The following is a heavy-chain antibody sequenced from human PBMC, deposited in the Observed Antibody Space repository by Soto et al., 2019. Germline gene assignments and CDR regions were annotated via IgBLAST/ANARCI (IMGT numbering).Heavy chain of an antibody. J-gene: IGHJ5*02. CDR2: IYYSEST. D-gene: IGHD2-2*01. V-gene: IGHV4-59*01. CDR3: ARGDWDIVVVPAAMSSWFDP. CDR1: GGSISSYY. Sequence: QVQLQESGPGLVKPSETLSLTCTVSGGSISSYYWSWIRQPPGKGLEWIGYIYYSESTNYNPSLKSRVTISVDTSKNQFSLKLSSVTAADTAVYYCARGDWDIVVVPAAMSSWFDPWGQGTLVTVSS.